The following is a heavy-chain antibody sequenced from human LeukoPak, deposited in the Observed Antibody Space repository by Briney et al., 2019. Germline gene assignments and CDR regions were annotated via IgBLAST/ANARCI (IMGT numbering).Heavy chain of an antibody. CDR2: MNPNSGNT. J-gene: IGHJ4*02. CDR3: ARGQKRSTYYDFWSGYYPPLYFDY. Sequence: ASVKVSCKASGYTFTSYDINWVRQATGQGLEWMGWMNPNSGNTGYAQKFQVRFTMTSNTSLSTAYMELSSLRSEDTAVYYCARGQKRSTYYDFWSGYYPPLYFDYWGQGTLVTVSS. CDR1: GYTFTSYD. V-gene: IGHV1-8*01. D-gene: IGHD3-3*01.